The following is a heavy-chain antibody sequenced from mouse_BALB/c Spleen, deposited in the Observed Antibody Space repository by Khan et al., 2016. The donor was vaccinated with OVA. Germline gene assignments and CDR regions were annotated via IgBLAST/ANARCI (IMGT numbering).Heavy chain of an antibody. J-gene: IGHJ3*01. CDR1: AFNIKDYY. V-gene: IGHV14-1*02. D-gene: IGHD2-3*01. CDR3: ARDGYSPWFAY. CDR2: IDPENGDT. Sequence: VQLQQSGAELVRPGASVKVSCKASAFNIKDYYMHWVKQRPEQGLEWIGWIDPENGDTKYDPKFQGKASMTADTSSNTAYLQLSSMTSEDTAVYYCARDGYSPWFAYWGQGTLVTVSA.